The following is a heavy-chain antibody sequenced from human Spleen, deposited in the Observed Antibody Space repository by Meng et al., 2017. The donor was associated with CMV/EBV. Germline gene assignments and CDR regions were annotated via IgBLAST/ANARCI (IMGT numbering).Heavy chain of an antibody. D-gene: IGHD6-19*01. V-gene: IGHV3-30*03. CDR2: ISSDDSNK. J-gene: IGHJ4*02. Sequence: GESLKISCAASGFTFNNYAMHWVRQAPGKGLDWVAIISSDDSNKYYAASVKGRFTISRDNSKNTLYLRMNSLRTEDTAIYYCAQGGSGWEADHFDFWGQGTLVTVSS. CDR1: GFTFNNYA. CDR3: AQGGSGWEADHFDF.